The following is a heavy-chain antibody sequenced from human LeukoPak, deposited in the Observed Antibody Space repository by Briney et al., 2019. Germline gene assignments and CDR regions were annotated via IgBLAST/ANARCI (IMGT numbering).Heavy chain of an antibody. J-gene: IGHJ4*02. CDR3: VRDGYNQNRFDY. CDR2: IKEDGSLT. CDR1: GFNFGSHW. D-gene: IGHD5-24*01. V-gene: IGHV3-7*03. Sequence: GGSLRLSCAASGFNFGSHWMNWVRQAPGNGLEWVANIKEDGSLTYYLDSVRGRFSISRDNTKKSLYLQMNSLRVEDTAVYFCVRDGYNQNRFDYWGQGTLITVSS.